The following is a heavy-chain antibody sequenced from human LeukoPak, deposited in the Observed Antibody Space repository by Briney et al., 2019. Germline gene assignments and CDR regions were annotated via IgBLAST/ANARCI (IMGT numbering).Heavy chain of an antibody. V-gene: IGHV3-23*01. CDR2: ISGSGGSI. CDR3: AKCTPTSAAGSDAFDM. D-gene: IGHD6-13*01. CDR1: EFTFSSYA. J-gene: IGHJ3*02. Sequence: GGSLRLSCAASEFTFSSYAMSWVRQAPGKGLEWVSTISGSGGSIYYADSVKDRFTISRDNSKNTLYLQMNSLRAEDTAVYYCAKCTPTSAAGSDAFDMWGQGTMVTVSS.